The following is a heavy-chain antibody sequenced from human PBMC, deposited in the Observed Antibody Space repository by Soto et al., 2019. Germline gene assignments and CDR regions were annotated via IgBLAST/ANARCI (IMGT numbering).Heavy chain of an antibody. Sequence: GGSLRLSCAASGFTFSSYSMNWVRQAPGKGLEWVSSISSSSSYIYYADSVKGRFTISRDNAKNSLYLQMNSLRAEDTAVYYCARDHELLWFGELSTNYYYYMDVWGKGTTVTVSS. V-gene: IGHV3-21*01. D-gene: IGHD3-10*01. J-gene: IGHJ6*03. CDR2: ISSSSSYI. CDR1: GFTFSSYS. CDR3: ARDHELLWFGELSTNYYYYMDV.